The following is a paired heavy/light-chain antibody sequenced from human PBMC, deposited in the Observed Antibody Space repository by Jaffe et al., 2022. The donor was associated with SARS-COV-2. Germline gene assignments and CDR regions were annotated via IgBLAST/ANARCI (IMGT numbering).Heavy chain of an antibody. CDR1: GHTFTSYY. Sequence: QVQLVQSGAEVKKSGASVKVSCKASGHTFTSYYIHWVRQAPGQGLEWMGIINPSGGSVTYAQKFQGRVTMTRDTSTSTVYMELSSLRSEDTAVYYCASSDGYNFPSQHWGQGTLVIVTS. CDR2: INPSGGSV. D-gene: IGHD1-1*01. J-gene: IGHJ1*01. V-gene: IGHV1-46*01. CDR3: ASSDGYNFPSQH.
Light chain of an antibody. Sequence: EIVLMQSPGTLSLSPGERAILSCRASQSVTSSYLAWYQQKPGQAPRLLIYDASSRATGIPDRFSGSGSGTDFTLTISRLEPEDFAVYYCQQSGSSPNTFGQGTKLEIK. V-gene: IGKV3-20*01. CDR2: DAS. CDR3: QQSGSSPNT. CDR1: QSVTSSY. J-gene: IGKJ2*01.